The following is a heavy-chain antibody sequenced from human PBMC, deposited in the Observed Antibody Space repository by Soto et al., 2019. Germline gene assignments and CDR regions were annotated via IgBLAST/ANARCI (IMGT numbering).Heavy chain of an antibody. CDR3: ARGQRFSDWFDP. V-gene: IGHV4-4*07. D-gene: IGHD3-3*01. CDR2: IYSSGST. Sequence: SETLSLTCTVTGGAISGYYWTWIRQSDGEGLEWIGRIYSSGSTNYNPSLKSRVTISLDTSMNYFSLRLSSVTTADTAVYYCARGQRFSDWFDPWGQGTLVTVSS. J-gene: IGHJ5*02. CDR1: GGAISGYY.